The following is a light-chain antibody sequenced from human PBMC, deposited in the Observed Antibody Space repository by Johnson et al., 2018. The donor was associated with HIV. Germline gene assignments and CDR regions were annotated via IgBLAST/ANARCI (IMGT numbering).Light chain of an antibody. CDR1: SSNIGNNY. CDR2: DNN. Sequence: QSVLTQPPSVSAAPGQKVTISCSGSSSNIGNNYVSWYQQLPGTAPKLLIYDNNKRPSEIPDRFSGSKSGTSATLGITGLQTGDEADYYCGTWDSSLSALYFFGTGTKVTVL. J-gene: IGLJ1*01. CDR3: GTWDSSLSALYF. V-gene: IGLV1-51*01.